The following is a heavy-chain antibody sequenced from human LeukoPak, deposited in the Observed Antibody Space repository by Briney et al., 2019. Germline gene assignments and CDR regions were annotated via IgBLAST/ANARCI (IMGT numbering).Heavy chain of an antibody. CDR3: ARQTDYYDSSILDY. V-gene: IGHV4-59*08. CDR1: GGSISYYY. CDR2: IYYSGTT. J-gene: IGHJ4*02. D-gene: IGHD3-22*01. Sequence: KPSETLSLTCTVSGGSISYYYWSWIRQSPGKGLEWIGYIYYSGTTNYNPSLKSRVTISVDTSKNQFSLKLSSATAADTAVYYSARQTDYYDSSILDYWGQGTLVTVSS.